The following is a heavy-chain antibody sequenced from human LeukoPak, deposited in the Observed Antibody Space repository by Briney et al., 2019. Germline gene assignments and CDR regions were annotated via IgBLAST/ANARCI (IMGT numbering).Heavy chain of an antibody. V-gene: IGHV3-30*04. CDR3: AREVRDRFDY. CDR1: GFTFSSYA. CDR2: ISYDGSNT. Sequence: GGSLRLSCAASGFTFSSYALHWVRQAPGKGLEWVAVISYDGSNTYYADSVKGRFTISRDKSKNTLYLQMNSLRAEDTAVYYCAREVRDRFDYWGQGTLVTVSS. J-gene: IGHJ4*02.